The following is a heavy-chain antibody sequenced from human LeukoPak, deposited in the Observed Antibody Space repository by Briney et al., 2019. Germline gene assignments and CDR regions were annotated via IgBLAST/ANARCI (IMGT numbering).Heavy chain of an antibody. CDR3: ARSGSYLTGWFDP. CDR1: GYTFTSYA. D-gene: IGHD1-26*01. V-gene: IGHV1-3*01. CDR2: INAGNGNT. Sequence: GASVKVSCKASGYTFTSYAMHWVRQAPGQRLEWTGWINAGNGNTKYSQKFQGRVTITRDTSASTAYMELSSLRSEDTAVYYCARSGSYLTGWFDPWGQGTLVTVSS. J-gene: IGHJ5*02.